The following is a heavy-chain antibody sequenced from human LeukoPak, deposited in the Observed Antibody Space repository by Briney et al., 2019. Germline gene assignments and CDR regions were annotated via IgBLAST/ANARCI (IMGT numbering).Heavy chain of an antibody. J-gene: IGHJ4*02. Sequence: SQTLSLTCTVSGGSISSGGYYWSWIRQHPGKGLEWIGYIYYSGSTYYNPSLKSRVTISVDTSKNQFSLKLSSVTAADTAVYYCARVGDDLQTWIDYWGQGTLVTVSS. CDR2: IYYSGST. CDR1: GGSISSGGYY. D-gene: IGHD1-1*01. V-gene: IGHV4-31*03. CDR3: ARVGDDLQTWIDY.